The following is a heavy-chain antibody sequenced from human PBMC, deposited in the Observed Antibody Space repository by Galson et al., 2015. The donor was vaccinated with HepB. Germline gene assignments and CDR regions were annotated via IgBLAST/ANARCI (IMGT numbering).Heavy chain of an antibody. CDR2: IYSGGST. D-gene: IGHD5-18*01. V-gene: IGHV3-53*01. CDR3: ARGQRDVYSYGYVPLFDY. Sequence: SLRLSCAASGFTVSSNYMSWVRQAPGKGLEWVSVIYSGGSTYYADSVKGRFTISRDNSKNTLYLQMNSLRAEDTAVYYCARGQRDVYSYGYVPLFDYWGQGTLVTVSS. CDR1: GFTVSSNY. J-gene: IGHJ4*02.